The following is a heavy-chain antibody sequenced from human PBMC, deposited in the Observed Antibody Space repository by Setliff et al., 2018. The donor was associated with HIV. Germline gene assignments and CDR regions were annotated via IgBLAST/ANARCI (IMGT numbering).Heavy chain of an antibody. D-gene: IGHD4-4*01. V-gene: IGHV1-3*01. CDR3: AREGSYSHFDY. Sequence: SVKVSCKASGYTFTSYAMHWVRQAPGQRLEWMGWINAGNGNTKYSQKFQGRVTITRDTSASTAYTELSSLRSEDTAVYYCAREGSYSHFDYWGQGTLVTVSS. J-gene: IGHJ4*02. CDR2: INAGNGNT. CDR1: GYTFTSYA.